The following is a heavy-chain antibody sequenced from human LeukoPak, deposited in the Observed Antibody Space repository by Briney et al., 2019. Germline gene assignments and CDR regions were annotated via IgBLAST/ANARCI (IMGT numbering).Heavy chain of an antibody. D-gene: IGHD5-12*01. V-gene: IGHV3-21*01. CDR1: GFTFSSYS. CDR2: ISSSSSFI. J-gene: IGHJ4*02. CDR3: ARGAASTGYDPYFDY. Sequence: GGSLRLSCAASGFTFSSYSMNWVRQAPGKGLKWVPSISSSSSFIYYADSVKGRFTISRDNAKNSLYLQMNGLRAEDTAVYYCARGAASTGYDPYFDYWGQGALVTVSS.